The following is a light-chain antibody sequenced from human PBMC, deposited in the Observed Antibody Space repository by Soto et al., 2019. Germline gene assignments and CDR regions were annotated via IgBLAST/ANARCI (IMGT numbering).Light chain of an antibody. Sequence: DIVMTQSPDSLAVSLGERATINCKSSQSVLYSSDNKNYLTWYQQRPGQPPKLLIYWASTRESGVPDRFSGSGSGTDFTLTISSLQDEDVAVYYCQQYDTTPWTFGQGTKVEL. V-gene: IGKV4-1*01. CDR3: QQYDTTPWT. CDR1: QSVLYSSDNKNY. J-gene: IGKJ1*01. CDR2: WAS.